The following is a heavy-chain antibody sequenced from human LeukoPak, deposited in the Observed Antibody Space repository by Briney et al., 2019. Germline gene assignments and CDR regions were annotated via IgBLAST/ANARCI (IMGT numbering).Heavy chain of an antibody. CDR2: LYRGGST. CDR3: AKAIAAPYYYGMDV. D-gene: IGHD6-13*01. Sequence: GGSLRLSCAASGFIFSNNYMNWVRQAPGKGLEWVSALYRGGSTYYADSVKGRFTISRDNSKNTVDLQMDSLRAEDTAVYYCAKAIAAPYYYGMDVWGQGTTVTVSS. J-gene: IGHJ6*02. V-gene: IGHV3-53*01. CDR1: GFIFSNNY.